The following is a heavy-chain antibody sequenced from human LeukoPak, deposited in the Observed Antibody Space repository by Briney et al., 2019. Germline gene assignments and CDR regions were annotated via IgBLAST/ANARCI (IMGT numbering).Heavy chain of an antibody. Sequence: GRSLRLSCAASGFTFSSYGMHWVRQAPGKGLEWVAVISYDGSNKYYADSVKGRFTISRDNSKNTLYLQMNSLRAEDTAVYYCAKDKGEIAALVIDYWGQGTLVTGSS. CDR1: GFTFSSYG. D-gene: IGHD6-13*01. CDR2: ISYDGSNK. V-gene: IGHV3-30*18. CDR3: AKDKGEIAALVIDY. J-gene: IGHJ4*02.